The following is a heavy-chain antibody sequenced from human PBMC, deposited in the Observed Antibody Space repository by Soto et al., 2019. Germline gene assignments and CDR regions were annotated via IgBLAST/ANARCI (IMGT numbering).Heavy chain of an antibody. CDR2: IKQDGSEK. D-gene: IGHD3-3*01. V-gene: IGHV3-7*01. Sequence: PGGSLRLSCAASGFTFSSYWMSWVRQAPGKGLEWVANIKQDGSEKYYVDSVKGRFTISRDNAKNSLYLQMNSLRAEDTAVYYCAKVLHHLEWLTPVAYYFDYWGQGTLVTVSS. CDR1: GFTFSSYW. J-gene: IGHJ4*02. CDR3: AKVLHHLEWLTPVAYYFDY.